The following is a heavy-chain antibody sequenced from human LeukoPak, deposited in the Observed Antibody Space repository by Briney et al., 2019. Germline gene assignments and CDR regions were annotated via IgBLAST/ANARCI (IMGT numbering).Heavy chain of an antibody. CDR2: ISSSSSYI. V-gene: IGHV3-21*01. J-gene: IGHJ3*02. CDR1: GFTFSSYS. D-gene: IGHD2-2*01. Sequence: GGSLRLSCAASGFTFSSYSINWVRQAPGKGLEWVSSISSSSSYIYYADSVKGRFTISRDNAKNSLYLQMNSLRAEDTAVYYCAREVVVVPAATHDAFDIWGQGTMVTVSS. CDR3: AREVVVVPAATHDAFDI.